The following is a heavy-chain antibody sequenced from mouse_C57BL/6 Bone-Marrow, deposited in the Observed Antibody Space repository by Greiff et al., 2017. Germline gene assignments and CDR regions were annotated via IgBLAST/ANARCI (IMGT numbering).Heavy chain of an antibody. CDR2: ISSGGSYT. CDR1: GFTFSSYG. Sequence: EVKLQESGGDLVKPGGSLKLSCAASGFTFSSYGMSWVRQTPDKRLEWVATISSGGSYTYYPDSVKGRFTISRDNAKNTLYLQMSSLKSEDTAMYYCARHGTTVVATDYWGQGTTLTVSS. CDR3: ARHGTTVVATDY. J-gene: IGHJ2*01. D-gene: IGHD1-1*01. V-gene: IGHV5-6*01.